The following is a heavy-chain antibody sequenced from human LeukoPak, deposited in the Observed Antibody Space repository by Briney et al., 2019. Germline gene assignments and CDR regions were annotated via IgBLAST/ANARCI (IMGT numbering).Heavy chain of an antibody. Sequence: SETLSLTCNVSGDSISSTNYYWGWIRQPPGKGLEWIGDIYYSGSTYYNPSLKSRVTISVDTSKNQFSLHLNSVTAADTAVYYCARRRGYSFAYDYRGQGMLVTVSS. J-gene: IGHJ4*02. CDR2: IYYSGST. V-gene: IGHV4-39*01. D-gene: IGHD5-18*01. CDR3: ARRRGYSFAYDY. CDR1: GDSISSTNYY.